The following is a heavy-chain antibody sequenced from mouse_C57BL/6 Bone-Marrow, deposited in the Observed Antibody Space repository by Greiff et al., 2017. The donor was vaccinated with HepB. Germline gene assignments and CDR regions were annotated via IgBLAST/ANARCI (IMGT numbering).Heavy chain of an antibody. D-gene: IGHD1-1*01. J-gene: IGHJ1*03. CDR2: FHPYNDDT. V-gene: IGHV1-47*01. CDR1: GYTFTTYP. Sequence: QVTLKESGAELVKPGASVKMSCKASGYTFTTYPIEWMKQNHGKSLEWIGNFHPYNDDTKYNEKFKGKATLTVEKSSSTVYLELSRLTSDDSAVYYCARGGGSSSYWYFDVWGTGTTVTVSS. CDR3: ARGGGSSSYWYFDV.